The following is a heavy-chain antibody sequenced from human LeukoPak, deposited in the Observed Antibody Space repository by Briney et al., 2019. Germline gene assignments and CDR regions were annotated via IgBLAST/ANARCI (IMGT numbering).Heavy chain of an antibody. CDR3: AASYDSSGYYPEYFQH. Sequence: SETLSLTCTVSRGSIGSYYCSWIRQPPGKGLEWIGYIYTSGSTDYNPSLRSRVTISVDTSKNQFSLKLSSVTAADTAVYYCAASYDSSGYYPEYFQHWGQGTLVTVSS. D-gene: IGHD3-22*01. V-gene: IGHV4-4*09. CDR1: RGSIGSYY. CDR2: IYTSGST. J-gene: IGHJ1*01.